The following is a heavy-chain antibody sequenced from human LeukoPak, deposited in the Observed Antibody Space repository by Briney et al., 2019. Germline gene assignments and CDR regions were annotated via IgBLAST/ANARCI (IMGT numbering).Heavy chain of an antibody. Sequence: GGSLRLSCAASGFTFSSYSMNWVRQAPGKGLDWVSSISSGSGYIYYADSVKGRFTISRDNAKNSLYLQMNSLRAEDTAVYYCARVSGTSLDYRGQGTLVTVSS. J-gene: IGHJ4*02. CDR2: ISSGSGYI. CDR3: ARVSGTSLDY. D-gene: IGHD3-10*01. V-gene: IGHV3-21*01. CDR1: GFTFSSYS.